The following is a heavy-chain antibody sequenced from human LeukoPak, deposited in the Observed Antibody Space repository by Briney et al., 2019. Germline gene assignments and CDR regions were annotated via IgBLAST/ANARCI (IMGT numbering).Heavy chain of an antibody. J-gene: IGHJ6*02. V-gene: IGHV3-21*01. CDR2: ISSSSSYI. D-gene: IGHD3-10*01. Sequence: GGSLTLSCAASGFTFSSYSMNWVSHAPGKGLEWVSSISSSSSYIYYADSVKGRFTISRDNAKNSLYLQMNSLRAEDTAVYYCARGSTPGGYYYYGMDVWGQGTTVTVSS. CDR1: GFTFSSYS. CDR3: ARGSTPGGYYYYGMDV.